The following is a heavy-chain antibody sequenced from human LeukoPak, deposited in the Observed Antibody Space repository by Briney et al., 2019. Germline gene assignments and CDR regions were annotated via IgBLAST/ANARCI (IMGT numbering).Heavy chain of an antibody. V-gene: IGHV3-23*01. D-gene: IGHD2-15*01. J-gene: IGHJ4*02. CDR3: AKDWGDCSGGSCHLFDY. CDR1: GFTFSSYA. Sequence: GGSLRLSCAASGFTFSSYAMNWVRQAPGKGLEWVSGISDSGGSTYYADSVKGRFTISRDNSKNTPYLQMNSLRAEDTAVYYCAKDWGDCSGGSCHLFDYWGQGTLVTASS. CDR2: ISDSGGST.